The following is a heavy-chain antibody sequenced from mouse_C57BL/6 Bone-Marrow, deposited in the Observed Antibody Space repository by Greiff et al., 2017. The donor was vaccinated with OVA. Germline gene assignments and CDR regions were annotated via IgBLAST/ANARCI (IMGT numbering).Heavy chain of an antibody. Sequence: VQLQQSGAELVRPGASVKLSCKASGYTFTDYYINWVKQRPGQGLEWIARIYPGSGNTYYNEKFKGKATLTAEKSSSTAYMQLSSLTSEDSAVYFCAYYYGSLWFAYWGQGTLVTVSA. D-gene: IGHD1-1*01. V-gene: IGHV1-76*01. CDR2: IYPGSGNT. CDR3: AYYYGSLWFAY. CDR1: GYTFTDYY. J-gene: IGHJ3*01.